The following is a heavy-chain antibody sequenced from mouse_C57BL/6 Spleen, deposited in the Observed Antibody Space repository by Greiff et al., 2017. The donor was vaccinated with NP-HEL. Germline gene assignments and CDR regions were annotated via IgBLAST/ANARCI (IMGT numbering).Heavy chain of an antibody. Sequence: VKLVESGPGLVAPSQSLSITCTVSGFSLTSYGVDWVRQSPGKGLEWLGVIWGVGSTNYNSALKSRLSISKDNSKSQVFLKMNSLQTDDTAMYYCARVVYDGYSYYAMDYWGQGTSVTVSS. D-gene: IGHD2-3*01. V-gene: IGHV2-6*01. CDR2: IWGVGST. CDR3: ARVVYDGYSYYAMDY. CDR1: GFSLTSYG. J-gene: IGHJ4*01.